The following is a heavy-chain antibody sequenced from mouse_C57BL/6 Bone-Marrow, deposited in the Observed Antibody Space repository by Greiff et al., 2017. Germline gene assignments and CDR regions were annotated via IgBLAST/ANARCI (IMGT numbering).Heavy chain of an antibody. CDR2: IYPGDGDT. V-gene: IGHV1-82*01. CDR1: GYAFSSSW. J-gene: IGHJ2*01. Sequence: QVQLKESGPELVKPGASVKISCKASGYAFSSSWMNWVKQRPGKGLEWIGRIYPGDGDTNYNGKFKGKATLTADKSSSTAYMQLSSLTSEDSAVYFCARSYSTYFDYWGQGTALPVSS. D-gene: IGHD1-1*01. CDR3: ARSYSTYFDY.